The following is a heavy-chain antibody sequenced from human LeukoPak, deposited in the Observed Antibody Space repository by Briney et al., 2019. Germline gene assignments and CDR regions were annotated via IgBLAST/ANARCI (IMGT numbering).Heavy chain of an antibody. V-gene: IGHV7-4-1*02. D-gene: IGHD6-13*01. Sequence: ASVKVSCKASGYTFTSYAMNWVRQAPGQGLEWMGWINTNTGNPTYAQGFTGRFVFSLDTSVSTAYLQISSLKAEDTAVYYCARVSSSWYKGHFDPWGQGTLVTVSS. CDR1: GYTFTSYA. CDR2: INTNTGNP. CDR3: ARVSSSWYKGHFDP. J-gene: IGHJ5*02.